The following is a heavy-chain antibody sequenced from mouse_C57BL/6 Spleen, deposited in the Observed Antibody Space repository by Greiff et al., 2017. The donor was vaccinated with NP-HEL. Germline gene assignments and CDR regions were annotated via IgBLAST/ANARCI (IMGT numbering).Heavy chain of an antibody. V-gene: IGHV1-80*01. D-gene: IGHD2-2*01. CDR2: IYPGDGDT. CDR1: GYAFSSYW. J-gene: IGHJ3*01. CDR3: AVYYGYPPLFAY. Sequence: QVHVKQSGAELVKPGASVKISCKASGYAFSSYWMNWVKQRPGKGLEWIGQIYPGDGDTNYNGKFKGKATLTADKSSSTAYMQLSSLTSEDSAVYFCAVYYGYPPLFAYWGQGTLVTVSA.